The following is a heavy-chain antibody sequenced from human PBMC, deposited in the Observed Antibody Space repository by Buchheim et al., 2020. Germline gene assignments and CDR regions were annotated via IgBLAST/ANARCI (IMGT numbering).Heavy chain of an antibody. D-gene: IGHD2-2*01. CDR1: GYTFTEYW. V-gene: IGHV5-51*01. CDR2: IFPRDSDM. Sequence: VQLVQSGAEVKKPGESLKISCNGSGYTFTEYWIGWVRQMPGKGLEWMGMIFPRDSDMRWSPSFQGQVTISADKSVSSAYLQWSSLKASDSAMYYCVRGSGYCTNTRCYLFDYWGQGTL. J-gene: IGHJ4*02. CDR3: VRGSGYCTNTRCYLFDY.